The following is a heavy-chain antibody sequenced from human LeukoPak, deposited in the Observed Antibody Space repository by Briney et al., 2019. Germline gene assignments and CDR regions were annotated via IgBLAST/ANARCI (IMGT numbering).Heavy chain of an antibody. V-gene: IGHV3-23*01. D-gene: IGHD1-26*01. CDR1: GFAFSSYA. CDR2: ISGSGGST. CDR3: AKCGVEFRRVGNNWFDP. Sequence: GGSLRLSCAASGFAFSSYAMSWVRQAPGKGLEWVSAISGSGGSTYYADSVKGRFTISRDNSKNTLYLQMNSLRAEDTAVYYCAKCGVEFRRVGNNWFDPWGQGTLVTVSS. J-gene: IGHJ5*02.